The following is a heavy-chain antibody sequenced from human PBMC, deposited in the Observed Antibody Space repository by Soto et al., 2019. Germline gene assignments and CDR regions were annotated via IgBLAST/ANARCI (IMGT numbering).Heavy chain of an antibody. J-gene: IGHJ4*02. CDR3: AHRRPDYGDYYFDY. CDR2: IYWDDDN. Sequence: QITLKESGPTLVKPTQTLTLTCTFSGFSLSTSGVGVGWIRQPPEKALEWLALIYWDDDNRYSPSLKSRLTITKDTSKNQVVLTMTNMDPVDTATYYCAHRRPDYGDYYFDYWGQGTLVTVSS. V-gene: IGHV2-5*02. D-gene: IGHD4-17*01. CDR1: GFSLSTSGVG.